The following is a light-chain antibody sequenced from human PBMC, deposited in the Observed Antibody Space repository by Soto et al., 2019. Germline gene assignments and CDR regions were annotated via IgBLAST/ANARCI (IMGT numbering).Light chain of an antibody. J-gene: IGKJ1*01. V-gene: IGKV3-11*01. Sequence: EIVLTQSPATLSLSPGERATLSCRASQGISNSLAWYQIPGQAPRLLIYAASNRATGIPARFSGSGSGTDFTLTISSLEPEDFVFYYCQQRSNWPPGPFGQGTKVEIK. CDR3: QQRSNWPPGP. CDR1: QGISNS. CDR2: AAS.